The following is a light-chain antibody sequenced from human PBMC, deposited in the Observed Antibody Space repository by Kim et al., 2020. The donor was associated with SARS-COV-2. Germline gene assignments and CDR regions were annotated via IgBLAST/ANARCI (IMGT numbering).Light chain of an antibody. Sequence: ASVGDRVTITCRAGQDISNHLAWYQQKPGKFPRVLISAASALQAAVPSRFSGSRSGTDFTLTSSSLQPEDVATYYCQKYDNAPWTFGQGTKVDIK. J-gene: IGKJ1*01. CDR1: QDISNH. CDR3: QKYDNAPWT. CDR2: AAS. V-gene: IGKV1-27*01.